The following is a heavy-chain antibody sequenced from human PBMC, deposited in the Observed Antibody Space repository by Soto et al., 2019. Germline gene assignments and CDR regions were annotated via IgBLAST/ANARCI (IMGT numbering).Heavy chain of an antibody. CDR3: ARKDYYGAGVYYFDH. V-gene: IGHV1-3*01. D-gene: IGHD3-10*01. CDR1: GYTFTAYP. J-gene: IGHJ4*02. Sequence: GASVKVSCKASGYTFTAYPMHLVRPAPGRRLEWMGWINAANGDTGYSQKFHDRVTFTRDTSATTVYMELSSLTSEDTALYYCARKDYYGAGVYYFDHWGQGTLVTVSS. CDR2: INAANGDT.